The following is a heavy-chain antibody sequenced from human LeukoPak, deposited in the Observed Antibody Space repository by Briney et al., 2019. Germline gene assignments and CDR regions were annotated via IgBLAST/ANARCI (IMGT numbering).Heavy chain of an antibody. CDR1: GLTFTDFW. J-gene: IGHJ4*02. CDR2: FKSDGSSP. Sequence: GGSLRPSCAASGLTFTDFWMHWGRQAPGKGPVWFSRFKSDGSSPRTADSVKGRFTIHRANAKTTLSLQMTSLRAEDTAGYYWARGSLWGLREFDYWGQGTLVTVSS. D-gene: IGHD1-26*01. V-gene: IGHV3-74*01. CDR3: ARGSLWGLREFDY.